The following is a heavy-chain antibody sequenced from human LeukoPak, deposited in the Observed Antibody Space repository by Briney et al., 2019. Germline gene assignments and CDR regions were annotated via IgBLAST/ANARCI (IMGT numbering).Heavy chain of an antibody. V-gene: IGHV3-7*01. CDR2: IKPDGSDK. D-gene: IGHD3-9*01. CDR1: GFIFRNYW. Sequence: PGGSLRLSCAASGFIFRNYWMLWVRQPPGKGLEWVATIKPDGSDKYYADSVKGRFTLSRDNSKNSLSLQMNSLSAEDTAVYYCVKDSTDWAFDIWGQGTTVTVS. J-gene: IGHJ3*02. CDR3: VKDSTDWAFDI.